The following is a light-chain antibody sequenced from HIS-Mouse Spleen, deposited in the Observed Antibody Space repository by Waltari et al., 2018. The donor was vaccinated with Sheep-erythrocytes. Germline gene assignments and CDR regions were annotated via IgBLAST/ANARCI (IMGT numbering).Light chain of an antibody. CDR3: SSYAGSNNWV. V-gene: IGLV2-8*01. CDR2: EVS. CDR1: SSAVGGYNN. J-gene: IGLJ3*02. Sequence: QSALTQPPSASGSPGQSVTISCTGTSSAVGGYNNVSCYQQHPGKAPKLMIYEVSKRPSGVPDRFSGSKSGNTASLTVSGLQAEDEADYYCSSYAGSNNWVFGGGTKLTVL.